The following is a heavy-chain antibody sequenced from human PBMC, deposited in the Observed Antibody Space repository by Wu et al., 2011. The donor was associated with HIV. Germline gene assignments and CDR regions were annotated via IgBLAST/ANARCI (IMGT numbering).Heavy chain of an antibody. CDR3: ARHPTYFSDSSGYYYFDY. CDR2: ISAYNGDT. J-gene: IGHJ4*02. D-gene: IGHD3-22*01. CDR1: LHLYSYG. V-gene: IGHV1-18*01. Sequence: QVQLVQSAAEVKKPWGLSEGLLQGFWLHLYSYGISWVRQAPGQGLEWMGWISAYNGDTNYAQRLQDRITLTTDTSARTAHMELRSLRSDDTAVYFCARHPTYFSDSSGYYYFDYWGQGTLVTVSS.